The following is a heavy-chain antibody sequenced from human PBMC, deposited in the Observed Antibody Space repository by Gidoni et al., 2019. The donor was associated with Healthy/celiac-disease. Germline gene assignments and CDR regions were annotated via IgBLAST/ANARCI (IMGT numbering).Heavy chain of an antibody. D-gene: IGHD2-2*01. CDR2: ISDYNGNT. J-gene: IGHJ4*02. V-gene: IGHV1-18*01. CDR3: ARAGYQLAHGY. Sequence: QVQLVQSGAEVKKPGASVKVSCQASGYTFNSYGIRWVRQAPGQGLEWMGWISDYNGNTNYAQKIQGRVTMTTDTYTITDEMDVSSLRSDYTAVYYCARAGYQLAHGYWGQGTLVTVSS. CDR1: GYTFNSYG.